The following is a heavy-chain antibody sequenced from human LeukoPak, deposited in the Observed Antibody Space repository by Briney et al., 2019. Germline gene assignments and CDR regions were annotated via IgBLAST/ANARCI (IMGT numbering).Heavy chain of an antibody. CDR1: GYTFTSYD. CDR3: ARGNYDSRMYYFDY. Sequence: GASVKVSCKASGYTFTSYDINWVRQATGQGLEWMGWMIPNSGNTGYAQKFQGRVTMTRNTSISTAYMELSSLRSEDTAVYYCARGNYDSRMYYFDYWGQGTLVTVSS. D-gene: IGHD3-22*01. J-gene: IGHJ4*02. CDR2: MIPNSGNT. V-gene: IGHV1-8*01.